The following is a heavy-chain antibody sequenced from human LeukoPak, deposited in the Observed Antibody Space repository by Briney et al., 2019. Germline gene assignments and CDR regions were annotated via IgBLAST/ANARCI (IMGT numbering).Heavy chain of an antibody. J-gene: IGHJ4*02. CDR1: GGSFSGYY. V-gene: IGHV4-34*01. CDR3: ARIRIQLWLRGGLYDY. Sequence: SETLSLTCAVYGGSFSGYYWSWIRQPPGKGLEWIGEINHSGSTNYNPSLKSRVTISVDTSKNQFSLKLSSVAAADTAVYYCARIRIQLWLRGGLYDYWGQGTLVTVSS. D-gene: IGHD5-18*01. CDR2: INHSGST.